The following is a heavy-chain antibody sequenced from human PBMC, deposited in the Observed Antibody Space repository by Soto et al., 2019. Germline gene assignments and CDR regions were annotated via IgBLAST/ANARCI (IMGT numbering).Heavy chain of an antibody. Sequence: QVQLVQSGAEVKKPGSSVKVSCKASGGTFSSYTISWVRQAPGQGLEWMGRIIPILGIANYAQKFQGRVTITADKSTSTAYMELSSLRSEDTAVYYCARDAYGDYWFDPWGKGPLVTVSS. CDR1: GGTFSSYT. CDR2: IIPILGIA. J-gene: IGHJ5*02. CDR3: ARDAYGDYWFDP. V-gene: IGHV1-69*08. D-gene: IGHD4-17*01.